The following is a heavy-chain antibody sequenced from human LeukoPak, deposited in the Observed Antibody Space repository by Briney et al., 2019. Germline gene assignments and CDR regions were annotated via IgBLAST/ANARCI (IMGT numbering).Heavy chain of an antibody. Sequence: GASVKVSCKASGYTFTGYYMHWVRQAPGQGLEWMGRINPNSGGTNYAQKFQGRVTMTRDTSISTAYMELSRLRSDDTAVYYCARVGRGVIINAFDIWGQGTMVTVSS. CDR2: INPNSGGT. D-gene: IGHD3-10*01. CDR3: ARVGRGVIINAFDI. J-gene: IGHJ3*02. V-gene: IGHV1-2*06. CDR1: GYTFTGYY.